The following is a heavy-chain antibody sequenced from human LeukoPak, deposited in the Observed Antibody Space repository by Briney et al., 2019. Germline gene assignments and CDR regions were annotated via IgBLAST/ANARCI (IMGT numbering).Heavy chain of an antibody. CDR1: GGSFSGYY. Sequence: SETLSLTCAVYGGSFSGYYWSWIRQPPGKGLEWIGEINHSGSTNYNPSLKSRVTISVDTSKNQFSLKLSSVTAADTAVYYCAREGPLYCSSTSCYTSEVDYWGQGTLVTVSS. D-gene: IGHD2-2*02. CDR3: AREGPLYCSSTSCYTSEVDY. V-gene: IGHV4-34*01. CDR2: INHSGST. J-gene: IGHJ4*02.